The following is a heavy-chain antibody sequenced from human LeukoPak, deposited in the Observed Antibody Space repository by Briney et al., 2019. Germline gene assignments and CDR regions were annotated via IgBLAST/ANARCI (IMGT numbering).Heavy chain of an antibody. D-gene: IGHD2-21*01. CDR2: IYESGQTT. J-gene: IGHJ4*02. CDR1: GFSFSSHA. Sequence: GGSLRLPCVGSGFSFSSHAMSWVRQAPEKGLEWVSGIYESGQTTHYADSVKGRFSISRDNSKNTLYLQMDSLRGEDTAIYYCAKDYRIGYSDHFDYWGQGALVTVSS. V-gene: IGHV3-23*01. CDR3: AKDYRIGYSDHFDY.